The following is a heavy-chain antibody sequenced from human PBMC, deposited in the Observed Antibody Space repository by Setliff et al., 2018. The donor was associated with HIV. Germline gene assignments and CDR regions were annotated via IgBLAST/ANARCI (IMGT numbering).Heavy chain of an antibody. CDR3: ARDRGVYCISSSCYSPVDAFDI. CDR2: IDSNNGNR. J-gene: IGHJ3*02. D-gene: IGHD2-2*01. V-gene: IGHV1-18*01. CDR1: GYSLSTYA. Sequence: ASVKVSCKASGYSLSTYAISWVRQAPGQGLEWMGWIDSNNGNRNFAQKFRGRVTMTTDISTNTAYMELRSLGSDDTAVYYCARDRGVYCISSSCYSPVDAFDIWRQGTMVT.